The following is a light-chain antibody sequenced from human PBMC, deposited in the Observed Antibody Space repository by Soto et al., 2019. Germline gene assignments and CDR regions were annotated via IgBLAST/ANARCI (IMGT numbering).Light chain of an antibody. Sequence: IALTLSLCPVSLSPGARATLSCRASRSVSSSYLAWYQQKPGQAPRLLIYGASSRATGIPARFSGSGSGTDFTLTISSLEPEDFAVYYCQQRSNSPALTFGQGIKVDIK. CDR1: RSVSSSY. J-gene: IGKJ1*01. CDR3: QQRSNSPALT. V-gene: IGKV3D-20*02. CDR2: GAS.